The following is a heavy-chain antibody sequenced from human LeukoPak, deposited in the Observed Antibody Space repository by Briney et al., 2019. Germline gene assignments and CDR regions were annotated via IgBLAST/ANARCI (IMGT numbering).Heavy chain of an antibody. CDR3: AKMASSGWPDAFDI. D-gene: IGHD6-19*01. V-gene: IGHV3-23*01. CDR2: IFPSGGEI. J-gene: IGHJ3*02. Sequence: GGSLRLSCAASGFTFSTFAMIWVRQPPGKGLEWVSSIFPSGGEIHYADSVRGRFTISRDNSKSTLSLQMNSLRAEDTAIYYCAKMASSGWPDAFDIWGQGTMVTVSS. CDR1: GFTFSTFA.